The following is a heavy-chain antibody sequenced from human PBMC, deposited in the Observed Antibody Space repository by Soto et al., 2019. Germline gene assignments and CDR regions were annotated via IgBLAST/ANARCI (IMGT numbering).Heavy chain of an antibody. CDR3: ARARPLWFGELLLDDAFDI. D-gene: IGHD3-10*01. J-gene: IGHJ3*02. Sequence: QVQLVQSGAEVKKPGASVKVSCKASGYTFTGYYMHWVRQAPGQGLEWMGWINPNSGGTNYAQKFQGRVTMTRDTSISTAYMELSRLRSDDTAVYYCARARPLWFGELLLDDAFDIWGQGTMVTASS. CDR1: GYTFTGYY. V-gene: IGHV1-2*02. CDR2: INPNSGGT.